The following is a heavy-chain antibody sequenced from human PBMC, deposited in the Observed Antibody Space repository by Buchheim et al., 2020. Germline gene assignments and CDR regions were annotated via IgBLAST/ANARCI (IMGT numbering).Heavy chain of an antibody. CDR2: ISATGLSI. CDR1: GLNFSSYG. J-gene: IGHJ4*02. V-gene: IGHV3-23*01. CDR3: AKVMSGWYTDLDY. Sequence: EVQLLESGGGLVQPGGSLRLSCAASGLNFSSYGMIWVRQAPGKGLEWISGISATGLSIYETDSVKGRFIISRDNSKTTLYLQMNGLRAADTAVYYCAKVMSGWYTDLDYWGQGTL. D-gene: IGHD6-19*01.